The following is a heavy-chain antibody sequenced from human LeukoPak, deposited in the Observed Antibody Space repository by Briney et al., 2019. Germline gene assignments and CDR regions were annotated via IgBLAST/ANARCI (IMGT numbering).Heavy chain of an antibody. CDR3: ARAVDCSSTSCYTPLDY. J-gene: IGHJ4*02. Sequence: ASVKVSCKASGYTFTSYDINWVRQATGQGLEWMGIINPSGGSTSYAQKFQGRVTMTRDTSTSTVYMELSSLRSEDTAVYYCARAVDCSSTSCYTPLDYWGQGTLVTVSS. CDR1: GYTFTSYD. V-gene: IGHV1-46*01. D-gene: IGHD2-2*02. CDR2: INPSGGST.